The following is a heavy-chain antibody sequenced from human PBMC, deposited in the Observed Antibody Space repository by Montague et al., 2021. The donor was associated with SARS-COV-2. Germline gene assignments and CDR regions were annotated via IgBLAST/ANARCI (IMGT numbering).Heavy chain of an antibody. CDR1: GGSISSYY. Sequence: SETLSLTCTVSGGSISSYYWTWIRQPPGKGLESIGYIYHNRSTKYNPTLKSRVTISVDTSKNQFSLNLSSVSVADTAVYYCARGGRNSADYYNYTMDVWGQGTTVTVFS. D-gene: IGHD4-23*01. J-gene: IGHJ6*02. CDR2: IYHNRST. V-gene: IGHV4-59*01. CDR3: ARGGRNSADYYNYTMDV.